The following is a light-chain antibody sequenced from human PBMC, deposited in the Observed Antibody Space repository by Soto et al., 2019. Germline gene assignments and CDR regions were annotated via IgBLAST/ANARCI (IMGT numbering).Light chain of an antibody. Sequence: QSVLTQPASVSGSPGQSITISCTGISSDVGSYNLVSWYQQHPGKAPKLMIYEVSKRPSGVSNRFSGSKSGNTASLTISGLQAEDEAHYYCCSYAGSSTYVFGTATKVTVL. CDR3: CSYAGSSTYV. V-gene: IGLV2-23*02. J-gene: IGLJ1*01. CDR1: SSDVGSYNL. CDR2: EVS.